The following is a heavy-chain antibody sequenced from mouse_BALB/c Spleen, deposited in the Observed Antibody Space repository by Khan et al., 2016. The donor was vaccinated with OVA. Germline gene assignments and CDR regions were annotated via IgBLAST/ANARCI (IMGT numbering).Heavy chain of an antibody. CDR2: ISPGSGDT. Sequence: QVQLQQPGAELARPGASVKLSCKASGYTFTDYYINWVKQRTGQGLEGIGEISPGSGDTYYNEKFKGKATLTADKSSSTAYMQLSSLTSEASAVYFCARRNYFGYTFAYWGQGTLVTVSA. D-gene: IGHD1-2*01. CDR1: GYTFTDYY. J-gene: IGHJ3*01. V-gene: IGHV1-77*01. CDR3: ARRNYFGYTFAY.